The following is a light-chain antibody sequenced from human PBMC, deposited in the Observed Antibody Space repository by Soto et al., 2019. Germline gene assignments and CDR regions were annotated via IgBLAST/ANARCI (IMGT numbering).Light chain of an antibody. V-gene: IGLV2-14*01. J-gene: IGLJ2*01. CDR3: SSDTSSSRV. CDR2: DVS. Sequence: QSVLTQPASVSGSPGQSITISCIGTSSDVGGYNYVSWYQQHPGKAPKLMIYDVSNRPSGVSNRFSGSKSGNTASLTISGLQAEDEADYYCSSDTSSSRVFGGGTKVTVL. CDR1: SSDVGGYNY.